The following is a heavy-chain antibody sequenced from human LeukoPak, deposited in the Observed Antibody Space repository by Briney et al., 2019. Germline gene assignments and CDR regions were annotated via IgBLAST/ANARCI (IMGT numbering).Heavy chain of an antibody. J-gene: IGHJ4*02. V-gene: IGHV4-59*08. D-gene: IGHD6-13*01. Sequence: SETLSLTCTVSGGSLSSYYWSWIRQPPGKGLEWIGYIYYSGSTNYNPSLKSRVTISVDTPKNQFSLRLTSVTAADTAVYYCARRGSSWYVDYWGQGTLVTVSS. CDR1: GGSLSSYY. CDR2: IYYSGST. CDR3: ARRGSSWYVDY.